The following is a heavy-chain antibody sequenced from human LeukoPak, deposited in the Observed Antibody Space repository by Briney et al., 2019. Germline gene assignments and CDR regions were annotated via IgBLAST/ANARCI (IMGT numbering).Heavy chain of an antibody. J-gene: IGHJ4*02. CDR3: ALTKWELLGALDY. Sequence: ASVKVSCRASGYTFTSYYMHWVRQAPGQGLEWMGIINPSGGSTSYAQKFQGRVTITRDTSTSTVYMELSSLRSEDTAVYYCALTKWELLGALDYWGQGTLVTVSS. V-gene: IGHV1-46*01. CDR2: INPSGGST. D-gene: IGHD1-26*01. CDR1: GYTFTSYY.